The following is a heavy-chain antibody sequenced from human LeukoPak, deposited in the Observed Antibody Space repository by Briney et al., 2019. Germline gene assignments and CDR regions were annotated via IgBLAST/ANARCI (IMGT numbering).Heavy chain of an antibody. J-gene: IGHJ3*02. D-gene: IGHD2-2*01. V-gene: IGHV1-2*02. CDR3: ARESGKYQLLRSKATPSDAFDI. CDR1: GYTFTGYY. Sequence: ASVKVSCKASGYTFTGYYMLWVRQAPGQGLEWMGWINPNSGGTNYAQKFQGRVTMTRDTSISTAYMELSGLRSDDTAVYYCARESGKYQLLRSKATPSDAFDIWGQGTMVTVSS. CDR2: INPNSGGT.